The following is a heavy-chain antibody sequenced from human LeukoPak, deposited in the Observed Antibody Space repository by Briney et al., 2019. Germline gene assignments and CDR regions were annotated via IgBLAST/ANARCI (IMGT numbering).Heavy chain of an antibody. D-gene: IGHD2-15*01. CDR1: GGSISSYY. Sequence: SETLSLTCTVSGGSISSYYWSWIRQPAGKGLEWIGRIYTSGSTNYNPSLKGRVTMSVDTSKNQFSLKLSSVTAADTAVYYCAREGYCSGGSCFRWFDPWGQGTLVTVSS. J-gene: IGHJ5*02. V-gene: IGHV4-4*07. CDR3: AREGYCSGGSCFRWFDP. CDR2: IYTSGST.